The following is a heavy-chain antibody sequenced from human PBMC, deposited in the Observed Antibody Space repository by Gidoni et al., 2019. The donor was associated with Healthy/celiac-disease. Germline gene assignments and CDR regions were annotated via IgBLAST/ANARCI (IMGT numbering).Heavy chain of an antibody. CDR1: GSSFTSYL. CDR3: ARRGRYCSSTSCYDDAFDI. D-gene: IGHD2-2*01. CDR2: IYPGDSDT. J-gene: IGHJ3*02. Sequence: ELQLVQSGAAVKKPGESLTISCKGSGSSFTSYLIGWVRQMPGKGLEWMGIIYPGDSDTRYSPSVQGQVTISADKSISTAYLQWSSLKASDTAMYYCARRGRYCSSTSCYDDAFDIWGQGTMVTVSS. V-gene: IGHV5-51*03.